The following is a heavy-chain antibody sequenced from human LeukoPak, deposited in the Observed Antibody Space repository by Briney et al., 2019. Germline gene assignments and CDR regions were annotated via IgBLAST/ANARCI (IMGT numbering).Heavy chain of an antibody. J-gene: IGHJ6*02. V-gene: IGHV4-59*01. CDR1: GGSISSYY. D-gene: IGHD1-26*01. CDR2: IYYSGST. CDR3: ARSWSSYYYYGMDV. Sequence: SETLSLTCTVSGGSISSYYWSWIRQPPGKGLEWIGYIYYSGSTSYNPSLKSRVTISVDTSKNQFSLKLSSVTAADTAVYYCARSWSSYYYYGMDVWGQGTTVTVSS.